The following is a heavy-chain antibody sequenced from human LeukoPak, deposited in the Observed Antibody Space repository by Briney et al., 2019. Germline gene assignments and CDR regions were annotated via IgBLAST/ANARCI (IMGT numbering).Heavy chain of an antibody. D-gene: IGHD6-13*01. V-gene: IGHV7-4-1*02. CDR3: ARAPGIAAPSGYYMDV. CDR1: GYTFTSYA. J-gene: IGHJ6*03. Sequence: GASVKVSCEASGYTFTSYAMNWVRQTPGQGLEWMGWINTNTGNPTYAQGFTGRFVFSLDTSVSTAYLQISSLKAEDTAVYYCARAPGIAAPSGYYMDVWGKGTAVTASS. CDR2: INTNTGNP.